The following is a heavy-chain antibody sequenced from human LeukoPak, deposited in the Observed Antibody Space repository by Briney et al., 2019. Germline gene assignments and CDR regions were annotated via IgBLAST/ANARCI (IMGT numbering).Heavy chain of an antibody. J-gene: IGHJ4*02. Sequence: PSETLSLTCTVSGGSITSYYWTYIRQPAGKGLEWIGRIHTSGSTNYNPSLKSRVTMSVDTSKNQFSLNLSSVTAADTAMCYCAREFSGTSIAARVFDSWGQGTLVTVSS. V-gene: IGHV4-4*07. CDR1: GGSITSYY. CDR3: AREFSGTSIAARVFDS. CDR2: IHTSGST. D-gene: IGHD6-6*01.